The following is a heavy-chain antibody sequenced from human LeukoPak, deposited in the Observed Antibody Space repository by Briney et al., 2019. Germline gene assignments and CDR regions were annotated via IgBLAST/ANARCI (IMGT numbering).Heavy chain of an antibody. Sequence: SGTLSLTCAVSGGSISSSNWWSWVRPPPGKGLEWIGEIYHSGSTNYNPSVKRRVTISVDTSKNQFSLKLSSVTAADTAVYYCARQDYDILTGYYKGGYWGQGTLVTVSS. CDR2: IYHSGST. D-gene: IGHD3-9*01. V-gene: IGHV4-4*02. CDR1: GGSISSSNW. J-gene: IGHJ4*02. CDR3: ARQDYDILTGYYKGGY.